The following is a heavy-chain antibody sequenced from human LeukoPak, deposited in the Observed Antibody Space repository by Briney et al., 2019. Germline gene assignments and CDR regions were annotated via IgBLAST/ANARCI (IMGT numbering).Heavy chain of an antibody. CDR1: GFTFDDYA. CDR3: AREGPIAVAGYFDY. D-gene: IGHD6-19*01. Sequence: GGSLRLSCEASGFTFDDYAMRWVRQAPGKGLEWVSLITGDGGRTYFADSVKGRFTISRDNRKNSLYLQMNSLRTDDTALYYCAREGPIAVAGYFDYWGQATLVTVSS. J-gene: IGHJ4*02. V-gene: IGHV3-43*02. CDR2: ITGDGGRT.